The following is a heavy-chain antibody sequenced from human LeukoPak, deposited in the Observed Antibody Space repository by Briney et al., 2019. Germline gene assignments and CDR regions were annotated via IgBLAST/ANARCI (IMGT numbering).Heavy chain of an antibody. CDR3: ARTPSVGWYYYYMDV. J-gene: IGHJ6*03. CDR2: ISGSGGST. D-gene: IGHD5/OR15-5a*01. Sequence: GGSLRLSCAASGFTFSSYAMSWVRQAPGQGLEWVSAISGSGGSTYYADSVKGRFTISRDNSKNTLYLQMNSLRAEDTAVYYCARTPSVGWYYYYMDVWGKGTTVTVSS. CDR1: GFTFSSYA. V-gene: IGHV3-23*01.